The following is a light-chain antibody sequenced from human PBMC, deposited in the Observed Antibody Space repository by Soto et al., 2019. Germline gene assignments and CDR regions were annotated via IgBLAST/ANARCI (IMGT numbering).Light chain of an antibody. CDR3: LQVNSFPRT. CDR1: QGIGVR. Sequence: DIHMTQSPASLSASIGDRVTITCRASQGIGVRLAWFQQKPGKAPQFLIQAASSLQSGVPSRFSGSGSGTEFILTINSLQPEDVAVYYCLQVNSFPRTFGQGTKVDIK. CDR2: AAS. V-gene: IGKV1-12*01. J-gene: IGKJ1*01.